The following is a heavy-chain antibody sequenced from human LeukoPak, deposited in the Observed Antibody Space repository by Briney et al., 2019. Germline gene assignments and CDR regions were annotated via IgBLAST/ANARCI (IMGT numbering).Heavy chain of an antibody. J-gene: IGHJ4*02. D-gene: IGHD6-13*01. CDR3: ARRPGIAAAGIDY. V-gene: IGHV3-33*01. CDR1: GFSFRTYG. Sequence: GGSLRLSCAASGFSFRTYGMHWVRQAPGKGLEWVAVMWFDGSNENYADSVKGRFTISRDISNHTVYLQLNSLRVEDTAVYYCARRPGIAAAGIDYWGQGTLVTVSS. CDR2: MWFDGSNE.